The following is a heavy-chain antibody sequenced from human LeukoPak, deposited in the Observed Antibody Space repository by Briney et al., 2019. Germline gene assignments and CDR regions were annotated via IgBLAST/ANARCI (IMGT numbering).Heavy chain of an antibody. V-gene: IGHV3-53*01. CDR2: IHRDDKT. CDR1: GFTVSSSF. CDR3: AKLPGRAADY. Sequence: GGSLRLSCAASGFTVSSSFIYWVRRAPGKGLEWVSFIHRDDKTYYADSVKGRFTMSRDSSKNTLYLQMNSLRAEDTAVYYCAKLPGRAADYWGQGTLVTVSS. J-gene: IGHJ4*02.